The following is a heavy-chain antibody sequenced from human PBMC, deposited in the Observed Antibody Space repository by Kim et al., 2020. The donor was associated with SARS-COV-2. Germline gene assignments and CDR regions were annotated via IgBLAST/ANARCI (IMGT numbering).Heavy chain of an antibody. V-gene: IGHV3-21*01. J-gene: IGHJ4*02. Sequence: GGSLRLSCAASGFTFGDFTMNWVRQAPGKGLEWVSSISSRGYYIYYADSVRGRFTISRDNAQNSLYLQMSSLRAEDTALYYCARDATVHSYYVDSWGQGILVTVSS. CDR1: GFTFGDFT. CDR3: ARDATVHSYYVDS. D-gene: IGHD4-4*01. CDR2: ISSRGYYI.